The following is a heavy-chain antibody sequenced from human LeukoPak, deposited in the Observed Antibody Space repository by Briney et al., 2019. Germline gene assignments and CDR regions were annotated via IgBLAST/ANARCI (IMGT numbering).Heavy chain of an antibody. CDR2: ISAYNGNT. V-gene: IGHV1-18*01. CDR3: AREWELHPFDY. Sequence: MGWISAYNGNTNYAQKLQGRVTMTTDTSTSTAYMELRSLRSDDTAVYYCAREWELHPFDYWGQGTLVTVSS. J-gene: IGHJ4*02. D-gene: IGHD1-26*01.